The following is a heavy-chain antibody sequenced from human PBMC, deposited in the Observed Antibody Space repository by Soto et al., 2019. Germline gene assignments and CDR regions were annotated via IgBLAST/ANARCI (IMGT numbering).Heavy chain of an antibody. D-gene: IGHD3-3*01. V-gene: IGHV1-3*01. CDR3: AASSYYDFWSGYSGPHYYGMDV. CDR2: INAGNGNT. CDR1: GYTFTSYA. Sequence: ASVKVSCKASGYTFTSYAMHWVRQAPGQRLEWIGWINAGNGNTKYAQKFQGRVTITRDMSTSTAYMELSSLRSEDTAVYYCAASSYYDFWSGYSGPHYYGMDVWGQGTTVTVSS. J-gene: IGHJ6*02.